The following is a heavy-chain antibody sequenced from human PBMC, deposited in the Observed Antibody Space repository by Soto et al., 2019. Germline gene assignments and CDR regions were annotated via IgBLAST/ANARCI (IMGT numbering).Heavy chain of an antibody. CDR2: IYWNDEK. Sequence: SGLTLGNATQTRTLTCTFSGVSLTTSGVGVGWIRQPPGKALEWLALIYWNDEKRYSPSLKSRLTITKDTSRNQVVLTMTNMDPVDTATYYCAHRLRWLANFDYWGQGTLVTVSS. CDR3: AHRLRWLANFDY. CDR1: GVSLTTSGVG. J-gene: IGHJ4*02. V-gene: IGHV2-5*01. D-gene: IGHD6-19*01.